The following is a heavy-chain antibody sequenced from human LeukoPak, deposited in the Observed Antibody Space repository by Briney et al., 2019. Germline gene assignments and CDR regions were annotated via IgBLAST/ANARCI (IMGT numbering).Heavy chain of an antibody. J-gene: IGHJ6*02. V-gene: IGHV3-66*01. D-gene: IGHD5-18*01. CDR3: AKVIQLWSYDYYGMDV. Sequence: GGSLRLSCAASGFTVSSNYMSWVRQAPGKGLEWVSVIYSGGSTYYADSVKGRFTISRDNSKYTLYLQMNSLRAEDTAVYYCAKVIQLWSYDYYGMDVWGQGTTVTVSS. CDR1: GFTVSSNY. CDR2: IYSGGST.